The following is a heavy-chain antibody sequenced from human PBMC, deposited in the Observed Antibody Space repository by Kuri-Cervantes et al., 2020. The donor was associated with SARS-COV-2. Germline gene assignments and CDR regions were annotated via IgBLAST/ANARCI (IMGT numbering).Heavy chain of an antibody. J-gene: IGHJ4*02. CDR1: VFTLSSFA. CDR3: VKDFWSGYPTYYFDY. CDR2: ISDDGSNK. V-gene: IGHV3-30*18. Sequence: GESLKISCTAPVFTLSSFAMHWVRQAPGKGLEWVAVISDDGSNKFYSDSVRGRFTISRDNSKNTLYLQMDSLRVEDTAVYYCVKDFWSGYPTYYFDYWGQGTQVTVSS. D-gene: IGHD3-3*01.